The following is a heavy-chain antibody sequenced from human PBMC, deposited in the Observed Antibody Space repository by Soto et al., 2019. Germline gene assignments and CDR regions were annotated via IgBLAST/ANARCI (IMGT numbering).Heavy chain of an antibody. CDR1: GYTFTSYY. CDR2: INPSGGST. Sequence: ASVKVSCKASGYTFTSYYMHWVRQAPGQGLEWMGIINPSGGSTSYAQKFQGRVTMTRDTSTSTVYMELSSLRSEDTAVYYCARGTWIQLSLYYFDYWGQGTLVTVSS. J-gene: IGHJ4*02. CDR3: ARGTWIQLSLYYFDY. D-gene: IGHD5-18*01. V-gene: IGHV1-46*01.